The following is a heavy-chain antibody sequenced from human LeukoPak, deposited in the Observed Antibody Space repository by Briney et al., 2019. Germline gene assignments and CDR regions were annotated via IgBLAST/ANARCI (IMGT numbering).Heavy chain of an antibody. CDR2: MYYSGNT. J-gene: IGHJ4*02. CDR3: ARHEKDSEQLWLRYYDY. D-gene: IGHD5-18*01. V-gene: IGHV4-39*01. Sequence: PSETRSLTCTVSGGSISSSSYYWGWIRQPPGKGLEWIGSMYYSGNTYYNPSLKSRVTIPVDTAKNQFSLKLSSVTAADTAVYYCARHEKDSEQLWLRYYDYWGQGTLVTVSS. CDR1: GGSISSSSYY.